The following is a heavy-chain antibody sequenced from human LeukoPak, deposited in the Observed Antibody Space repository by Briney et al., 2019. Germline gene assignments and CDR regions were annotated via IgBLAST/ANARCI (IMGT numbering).Heavy chain of an antibody. J-gene: IGHJ4*02. D-gene: IGHD6-13*01. Sequence: GESLKISCKHSEYSFPTYCIGWVRQMPGKGLEWMGIIYPDDSDTRYSPSFQGQVTISADKSITTAYLQWSSLKASDTAMYYCAIGRGGQQLGDYWGQGTLVTVTS. CDR2: IYPDDSDT. CDR3: AIGRGGQQLGDY. V-gene: IGHV5-51*01. CDR1: EYSFPTYC.